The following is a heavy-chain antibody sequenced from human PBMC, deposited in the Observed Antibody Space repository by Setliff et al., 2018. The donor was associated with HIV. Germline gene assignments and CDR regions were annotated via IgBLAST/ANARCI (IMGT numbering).Heavy chain of an antibody. CDR2: INHSGST. D-gene: IGHD1-1*01. CDR1: GGSFSGYY. CDR3: ARGTTSITFAY. V-gene: IGHV4-34*01. Sequence: SETLSLTCAVYGGSFSGYYWSWIRQPPGKGLEWIGEINHSGSTNYNPSLNSRVTISIDSSKTHFSQNLTPVTAADTAVYYCARGTTSITFAYWSQGTLVTVSS. J-gene: IGHJ4*02.